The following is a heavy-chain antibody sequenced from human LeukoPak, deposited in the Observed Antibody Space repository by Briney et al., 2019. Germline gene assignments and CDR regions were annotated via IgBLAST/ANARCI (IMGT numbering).Heavy chain of an antibody. D-gene: IGHD6-13*01. J-gene: IGHJ4*02. Sequence: GGSLRLSCAASGFTFSSYSMNWVRQAPGKGLECVSSISSSSSSSIYYADSVKGRFTISRDDAKNSLYLQMNSLRAEDTAVYYCARTATDTGEFDYWGQGTLVTVSS. CDR3: ARTATDTGEFDY. V-gene: IGHV3-21*01. CDR2: ISSSSSSSI. CDR1: GFTFSSYS.